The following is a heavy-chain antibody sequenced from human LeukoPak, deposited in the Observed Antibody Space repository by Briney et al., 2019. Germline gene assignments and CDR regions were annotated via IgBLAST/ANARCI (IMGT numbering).Heavy chain of an antibody. CDR1: GGSISSSSYY. Sequence: PSETLSLTCTVSGGSISSSSYYWGWIRQPPGKGLEWIGSIYYSGSTYYNPSLKSRVTISVDTSKNQFSLKLSSVTAADTAVYYCASGVGPALSGYWGQGTLVTVSS. CDR3: ASGVGPALSGY. D-gene: IGHD1-26*01. CDR2: IYYSGST. V-gene: IGHV4-39*01. J-gene: IGHJ4*02.